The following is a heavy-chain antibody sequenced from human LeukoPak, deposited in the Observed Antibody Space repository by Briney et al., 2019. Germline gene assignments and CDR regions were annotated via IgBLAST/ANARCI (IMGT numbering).Heavy chain of an antibody. J-gene: IGHJ5*02. CDR1: GFTFSTYG. CDR2: ISYDGGSK. V-gene: IGHV3-30*03. CDR3: ARDANYFGSGMTFNWFDP. D-gene: IGHD3-10*01. Sequence: GGSLRLSCAASGFTFSTYGMHWVRQAPGKGLEGVAVISYDGGSKYYADSVKGRFTISRDNSKNTLFLQMNSLRHEDTAMFYCARDANYFGSGMTFNWFDPWGQGTLVTVSS.